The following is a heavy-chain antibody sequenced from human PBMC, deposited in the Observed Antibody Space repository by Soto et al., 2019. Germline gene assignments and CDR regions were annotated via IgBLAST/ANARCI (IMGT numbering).Heavy chain of an antibody. Sequence: SETLSLTCTVSGGSISSSSYYWGWIRQPPGKGLEWIGSIYYSGSTYYNPSLKSRVTISVDTSKNQFSLKLSSVTAADTAVYYCARGNGVIVDIVATGHLDYWGQGTLVTVSS. V-gene: IGHV4-39*01. CDR3: ARGNGVIVDIVATGHLDY. CDR1: GGSISSSSYY. D-gene: IGHD5-12*01. CDR2: IYYSGST. J-gene: IGHJ4*02.